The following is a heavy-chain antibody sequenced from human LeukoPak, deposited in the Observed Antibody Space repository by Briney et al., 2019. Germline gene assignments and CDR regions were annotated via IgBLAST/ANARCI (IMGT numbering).Heavy chain of an antibody. CDR2: IKSDGRT. Sequence: TGGSLRLSCAAAGFTFSNYCMHWVRQAPGKGLVWVSRIKSDGRTNYADSVKGRFTISRDNAKTTVSLQMNSLRAGDTGVYYCARAPSEIGGYYPEYFRHWGQGTLVTVSS. V-gene: IGHV3-74*01. J-gene: IGHJ1*01. D-gene: IGHD3-22*01. CDR3: ARAPSEIGGYYPEYFRH. CDR1: GFTFSNYC.